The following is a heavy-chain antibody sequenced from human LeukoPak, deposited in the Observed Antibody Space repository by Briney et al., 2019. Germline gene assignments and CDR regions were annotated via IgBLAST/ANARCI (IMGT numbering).Heavy chain of an antibody. CDR1: GFTFSSYW. CDR3: ARALLWFGESLEYYFDY. CDR2: VSDSGVNT. V-gene: IGHV3-23*01. D-gene: IGHD3-10*01. J-gene: IGHJ4*02. Sequence: GGSLRLSCAASGFTFSSYWMSWVRQAPGKGLDWVSGVSDSGVNTYYADSVKGGFTISRDNSKNTLYLQMNSLRAEDTAVYYCARALLWFGESLEYYFDYWGQGTLVTVSS.